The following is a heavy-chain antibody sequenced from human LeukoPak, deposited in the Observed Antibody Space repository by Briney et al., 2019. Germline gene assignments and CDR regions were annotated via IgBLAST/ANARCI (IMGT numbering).Heavy chain of an antibody. D-gene: IGHD5-18*01. CDR2: INHSGST. J-gene: IGHJ4*02. Sequence: TSETLSLTCTVSVGSISSSSYYWGWIRQPPGKGLEWIGEINHSGSTNYNPSLKSRVTISVDTSKNQFSLKLSSVTAADTAVYYCARLSRGGYSYGYGYWGQGTLVTVSS. CDR1: VGSISSSSYY. V-gene: IGHV4-39*07. CDR3: ARLSRGGYSYGYGY.